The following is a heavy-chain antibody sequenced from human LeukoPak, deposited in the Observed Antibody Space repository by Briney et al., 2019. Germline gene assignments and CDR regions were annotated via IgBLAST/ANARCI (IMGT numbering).Heavy chain of an antibody. CDR1: GYTFTSYG. J-gene: IGHJ4*02. CDR3: ARDENRVPAAILLDY. CDR2: ISAYNGNT. D-gene: IGHD2-2*01. Sequence: ASVKVSCKASGYTFTSYGISWVRQAPGQGLEWMGWISAYNGNTNYAQKLQGRVTMTTDTSTSTAYMELRSLRSDDTAVYYCARDENRVPAAILLDYWGQGTLVTVSS. V-gene: IGHV1-18*01.